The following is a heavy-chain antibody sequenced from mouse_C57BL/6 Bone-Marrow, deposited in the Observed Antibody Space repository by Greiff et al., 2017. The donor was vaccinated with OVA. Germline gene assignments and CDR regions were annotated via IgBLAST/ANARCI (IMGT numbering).Heavy chain of an antibody. D-gene: IGHD3-3*01. CDR3: ARHEGGTGWSFDV. V-gene: IGHV1-62-2*01. CDR1: GYTFTEYT. J-gene: IGHJ1*03. Sequence: VQLKESGAELVKPGASVKLSCKASGYTFTEYTIHWVKQRSGQGLEWIGWFYPGSGSIQYNEKFKDKATLTADKSSSTVYMEMSIWRSEDSAVYVCARHEGGTGWSFDVWGTGTTVTVSS. CDR2: FYPGSGSI.